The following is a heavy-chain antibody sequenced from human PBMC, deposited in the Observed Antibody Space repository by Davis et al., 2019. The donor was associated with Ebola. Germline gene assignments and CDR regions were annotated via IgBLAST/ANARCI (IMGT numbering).Heavy chain of an antibody. V-gene: IGHV1-69*06. CDR2: IIPIFGTA. Sequence: SVKVSCKASGGTFSSYAISWVRQAPGQGLEWMGGIIPIFGTANYAQKFQGRVTITADKSTSTAYMELSSLRSEDTAVYYCARAPMVQGVIYYYYGKDVWGQGTTVTVSS. J-gene: IGHJ6*02. CDR3: ARAPMVQGVIYYYYGKDV. D-gene: IGHD3-10*01. CDR1: GGTFSSYA.